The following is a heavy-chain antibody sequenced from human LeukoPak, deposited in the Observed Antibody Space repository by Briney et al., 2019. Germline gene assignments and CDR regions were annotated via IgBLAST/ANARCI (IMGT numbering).Heavy chain of an antibody. V-gene: IGHV4-34*01. CDR1: NGFDSYY. CDR2: ITYRGSG. CDR3: ARHDILTGYYLGGSGAFDI. Sequence: PSETLSLTCAVYNGFDSYYMTIVRQPPGKGLEWVGEITYRGSGNYNPSLKGRATISINVSQRQFSLSLRYVTAADTAVYYCARHDILTGYYLGGSGAFDIWGQGTMVTVSS. D-gene: IGHD3-9*01. J-gene: IGHJ3*02.